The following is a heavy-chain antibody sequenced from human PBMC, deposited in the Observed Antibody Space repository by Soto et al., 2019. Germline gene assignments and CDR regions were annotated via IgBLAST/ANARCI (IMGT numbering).Heavy chain of an antibody. D-gene: IGHD6-19*01. J-gene: IGHJ4*02. CDR3: ARYSSLDC. CDR2: IYSGGST. CDR1: GFTVSNNC. Sequence: EVQLVQSGGDLVQPGGSLRLSCAASGFTVSNNCMTWVRQAPGKGLELVSLIYSGGSTSYRDSVKGRFTISRDNSKNTLYLQMNSLRVEDTAVYFCARYSSLDCWGQGTLVTVSS. V-gene: IGHV3-66*01.